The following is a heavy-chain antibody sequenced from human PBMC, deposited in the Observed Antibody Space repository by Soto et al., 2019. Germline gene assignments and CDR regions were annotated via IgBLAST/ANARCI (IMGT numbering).Heavy chain of an antibody. Sequence: QVQLVQSGAEVKRPGASVKVSCKAPGDTFTSYYLNWVRQAPGQGLEWMGVINPHGGSTKYAQKSRGRITMTRDTSRSTVYMELSSLRSDDTAIYYCARSSGGNFGIIIEGSNWFDPWGQGTLVTVSS. CDR3: ARSSGGNFGIIIEGSNWFDP. V-gene: IGHV1-46*01. D-gene: IGHD3-3*01. J-gene: IGHJ5*02. CDR1: GDTFTSYY. CDR2: INPHGGST.